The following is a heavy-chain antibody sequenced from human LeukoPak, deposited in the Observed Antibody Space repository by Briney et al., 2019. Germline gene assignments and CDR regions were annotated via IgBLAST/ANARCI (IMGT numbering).Heavy chain of an antibody. J-gene: IGHJ6*03. CDR1: GFTVSSNY. Sequence: GGSLRLSRAASGFTVSSNYMSWVRQAPGKGLEWVSIIYSGGYAYYADSVKGRFTISRDNSKNTLYLQMNSLRAEDTAVYYCARNRGYYYYYMDVWAKGTTVTVSS. CDR3: ARNRGYYYYYMDV. V-gene: IGHV3-53*01. CDR2: IYSGGYA.